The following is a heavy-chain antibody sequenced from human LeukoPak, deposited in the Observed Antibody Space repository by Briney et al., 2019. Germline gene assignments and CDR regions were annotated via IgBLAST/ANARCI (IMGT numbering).Heavy chain of an antibody. CDR2: IYYSGST. J-gene: IGHJ4*02. V-gene: IGHV4-30-4*01. D-gene: IGHD6-19*01. CDR1: GGSISSGDYY. CDR3: ARGEQWLGFDY. Sequence: SQTLSLTCTVSGGSISSGDYYWSWIRQPPGKGLEWIGYIYYSGSTYYNPSLTSRVTISVDTSKNQFSLKLSSVTAADTAVYYCARGEQWLGFDYWGQGTLVTVSS.